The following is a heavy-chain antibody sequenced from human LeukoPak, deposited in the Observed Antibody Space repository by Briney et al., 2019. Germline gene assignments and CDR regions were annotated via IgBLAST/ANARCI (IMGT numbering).Heavy chain of an antibody. CDR1: GFTFRNYV. CDR2: TSSDLNVK. Sequence: PGGSLRLSCAASGFTFRNYVIHWVRQAPGKGLEWVAVTSSDLNVKLYADSVKSRFTISRDNSRSTLYLQMNSLRPEGTAIYYCAREGYYGSGSPPSLYFDYWGQGTLVTVSS. D-gene: IGHD3-10*01. V-gene: IGHV3-30-3*01. J-gene: IGHJ4*02. CDR3: AREGYYGSGSPPSLYFDY.